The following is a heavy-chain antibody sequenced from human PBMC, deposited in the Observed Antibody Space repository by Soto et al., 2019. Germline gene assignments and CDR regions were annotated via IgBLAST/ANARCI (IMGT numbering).Heavy chain of an antibody. Sequence: ASVKVSCKASGFTFTSSAVQWVRQARGQRLEWIGWIVVGSGNTNYAQKFQERVTITRDMSTSTAYMELSSLRSEDTAVYYCAAIWSGSYYYYYYGMDVWGQGTTVTVSS. CDR1: GFTFTSSA. CDR3: AAIWSGSYYYYYYGMDV. CDR2: IVVGSGNT. D-gene: IGHD3-3*01. V-gene: IGHV1-58*01. J-gene: IGHJ6*02.